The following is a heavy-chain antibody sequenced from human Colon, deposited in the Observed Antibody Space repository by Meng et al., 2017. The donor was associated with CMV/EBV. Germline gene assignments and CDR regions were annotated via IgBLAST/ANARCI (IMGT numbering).Heavy chain of an antibody. CDR2: INSNSGAT. D-gene: IGHD1-26*01. V-gene: IGHV1-2*02. J-gene: IGHJ4*02. Sequence: QVQLGESGAEVKKPGASVKGSCKTSGYTFSDYHIHWVRQAPGQGLEWMGWINSNSGATDYAQKFQGRFTMTRDTSITTVYMELSSLRSDDTAVYYCARDPSGSRVPFDYWGQGSLVTVSS. CDR1: GYTFSDYH. CDR3: ARDPSGSRVPFDY.